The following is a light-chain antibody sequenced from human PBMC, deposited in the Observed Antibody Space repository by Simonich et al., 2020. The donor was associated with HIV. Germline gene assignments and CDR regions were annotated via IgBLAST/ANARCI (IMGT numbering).Light chain of an antibody. CDR2: KAS. Sequence: DIQMTRSPSTLSASVGDRLTITCRASQSISSWLAWYQQKTGKAPKVLIYKASSLESGVPSRFSGSGSGTEFTLTISSLQPDDFATYYCQQYNSYPYTFGQGTKLEIK. J-gene: IGKJ2*01. V-gene: IGKV1-5*03. CDR3: QQYNSYPYT. CDR1: QSISSW.